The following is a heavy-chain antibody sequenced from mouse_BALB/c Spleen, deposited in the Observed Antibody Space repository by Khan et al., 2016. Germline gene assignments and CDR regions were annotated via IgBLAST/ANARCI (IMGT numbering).Heavy chain of an antibody. CDR3: ARDRYYYGSSRYFDV. J-gene: IGHJ1*01. CDR1: GYTFTNYG. V-gene: IGHV9-3-1*01. D-gene: IGHD1-1*01. CDR2: INTYSGES. Sequence: QIQLVQSGPELKKPGKTVKISCKASGYTFTNYGMNWVKQAPGKGLKWMGWINTYSGESTYADDFKGRFAFSLDTSANTAYLQINNLKNEDTATYFCARDRYYYGSSRYFDVWGAGTTVTVSS.